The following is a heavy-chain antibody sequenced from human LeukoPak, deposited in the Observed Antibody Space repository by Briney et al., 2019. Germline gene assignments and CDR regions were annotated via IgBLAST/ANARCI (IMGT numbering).Heavy chain of an antibody. CDR1: GYTFNGFY. CDR3: AREWELLRKYLYH. D-gene: IGHD1-26*01. J-gene: IGHJ1*01. V-gene: IGHV1-2*02. Sequence: ASVKVSCKASGYTFNGFYLHWVRQAPGQGLEWMGWINPNSGGTNYAQKFQGRVTMTRDTSISTAYMELSRLRSDDTAVYYCAREWELLRKYLYHWGQGTLVTVSS. CDR2: INPNSGGT.